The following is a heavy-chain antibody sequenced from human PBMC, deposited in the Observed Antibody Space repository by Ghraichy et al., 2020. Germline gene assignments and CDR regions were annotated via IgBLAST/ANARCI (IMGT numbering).Heavy chain of an antibody. V-gene: IGHV4-59*01. Sequence: SETLSLTCTVSGGSISSYYWSWIRQPPGKGLEWIGYIYYSGSTNYNPSLKSRVTISVDTSKNQFSLKMSSVTAADTAVYYCAREHSGSSWFDPWGQGTLVTVSS. J-gene: IGHJ5*02. D-gene: IGHD5-12*01. CDR2: IYYSGST. CDR3: AREHSGSSWFDP. CDR1: GGSISSYY.